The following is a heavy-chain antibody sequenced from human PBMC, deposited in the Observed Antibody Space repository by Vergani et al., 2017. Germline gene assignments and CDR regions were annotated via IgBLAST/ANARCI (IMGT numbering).Heavy chain of an antibody. Sequence: QVQLQQWGAGLLKPSETLSLTCAVYGGSFSGYYWSWIRQPPGKGLEWIGEINHSGSTNYNPSRKSRVTISVDTAKNQLSLKLSSVTAADTAVYYCAIGGPRASRLIKGSDWFDPWGQGTLVTVSS. CDR2: INHSGST. V-gene: IGHV4-34*01. J-gene: IGHJ5*02. D-gene: IGHD6-6*01. CDR1: GGSFSGYY. CDR3: AIGGPRASRLIKGSDWFDP.